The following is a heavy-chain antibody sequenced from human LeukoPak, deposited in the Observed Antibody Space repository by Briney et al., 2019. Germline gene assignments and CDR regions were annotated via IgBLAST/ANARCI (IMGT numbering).Heavy chain of an antibody. CDR3: ARESYYDSSTFDP. D-gene: IGHD3-22*01. V-gene: IGHV4-31*03. CDR2: IYYSGST. Sequence: SETLSLTCTVSGGSISSGGYYWSWIRQRPGKGLEWLGYIYYSGSTYYNPSLKSRVTISVDTSKNQFSLKLSSVTAADTAVYYCARESYYDSSTFDPWGQGTLVTVSS. J-gene: IGHJ5*02. CDR1: GGSISSGGYY.